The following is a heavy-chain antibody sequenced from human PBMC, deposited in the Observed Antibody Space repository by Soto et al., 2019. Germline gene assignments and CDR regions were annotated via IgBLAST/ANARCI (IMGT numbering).Heavy chain of an antibody. CDR3: ARVRYYYASGTFDY. CDR1: GGSISSYY. CDR2: IYYSGST. J-gene: IGHJ4*02. V-gene: IGHV4-59*01. Sequence: NPSATLSLTSNVSGGSISSYYWSWIRQPPGKGLEWIGYIYYSGSTNYNPSLKSRVTISVDTSNNQFSLRLSSVIAADTAVYYCARVRYYYASGTFDYWGQGTLVTVSS. D-gene: IGHD3-10*01.